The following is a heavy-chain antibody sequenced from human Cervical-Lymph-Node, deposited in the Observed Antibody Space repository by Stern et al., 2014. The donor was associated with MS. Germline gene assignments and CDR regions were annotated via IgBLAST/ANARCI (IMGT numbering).Heavy chain of an antibody. CDR2: MNPNSGNT. Sequence: QVQLVQSGAEVKKPGASVKVSCKASGYTFTSYDINWVRQATGQGLEWMGWMNPNSGNTGYAQKFQGRVTMTRNTSISTAYMELSSLRSEDTAVYYCARGGDSDDFWSGYSHNWFDPWGQGTLVTVSS. D-gene: IGHD3-3*01. CDR3: ARGGDSDDFWSGYSHNWFDP. CDR1: GYTFTSYD. J-gene: IGHJ5*02. V-gene: IGHV1-8*01.